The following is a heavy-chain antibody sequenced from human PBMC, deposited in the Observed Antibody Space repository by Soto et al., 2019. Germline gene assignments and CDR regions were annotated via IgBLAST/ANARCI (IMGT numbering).Heavy chain of an antibody. V-gene: IGHV1-2*02. CDR1: GYTFTGYY. CDR3: ARGYRYDFWSGYSGMDV. CDR2: INPNSGGT. D-gene: IGHD3-3*01. J-gene: IGHJ6*02. Sequence: GASVKVSCKASGYTFTGYYMHWVRQAPGQGLEWMGWINPNSGGTNYAQKFQGRVTMTRDTSISTAYMELSRLRSDDTAVYYCARGYRYDFWSGYSGMDVWGQGTTVTVSS.